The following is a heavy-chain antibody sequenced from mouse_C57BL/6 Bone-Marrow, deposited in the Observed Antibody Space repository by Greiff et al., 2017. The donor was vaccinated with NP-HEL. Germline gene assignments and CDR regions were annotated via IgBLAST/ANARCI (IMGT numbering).Heavy chain of an antibody. CDR3: ASNFEGQNYAMDY. CDR1: GYTFTSYG. V-gene: IGHV1-81*01. J-gene: IGHJ4*01. D-gene: IGHD3-3*01. Sequence: VQVVESGAELARPGASVKLSCKASGYTFTSYGISWVKQRTGQGLEWIGEIYPRSGNTYYNEKFKGKATLTADKSSSTAYMELRSLTSEDSAVYFCASNFEGQNYAMDYWGQGTSVTVSS. CDR2: IYPRSGNT.